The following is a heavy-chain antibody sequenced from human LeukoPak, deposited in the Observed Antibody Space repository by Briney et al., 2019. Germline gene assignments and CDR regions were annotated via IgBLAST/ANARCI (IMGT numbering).Heavy chain of an antibody. V-gene: IGHV3-48*03. J-gene: IGHJ1*01. D-gene: IGHD6-13*01. CDR3: AGSIAAAGTKYFQH. Sequence: PGGSLRLSCAASGFTFSSYEMNWVRQAPGKGLEWGSYISSSGSTIYYADSVKGRFTISRDNAKNSLYLQMNSLRAEDTAVYYCAGSIAAAGTKYFQHWGQGTLVTVSS. CDR1: GFTFSSYE. CDR2: ISSSGSTI.